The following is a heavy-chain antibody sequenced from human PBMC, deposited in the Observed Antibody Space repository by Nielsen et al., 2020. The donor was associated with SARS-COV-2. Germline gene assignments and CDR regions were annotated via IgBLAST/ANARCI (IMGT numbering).Heavy chain of an antibody. D-gene: IGHD6-19*01. CDR2: ISSSSSYI. CDR1: GITFSSYW. Sequence: GESLKISCAVSGITFSSYWMNWVRQAPGKGLEWVSSISSSSSYIYYADSVKGRFTISRDNAKNSLYLQMNSLRAEDTAVYYCARSGVAVAGTGYWGQGTLVTVSS. J-gene: IGHJ4*02. CDR3: ARSGVAVAGTGY. V-gene: IGHV3-21*01.